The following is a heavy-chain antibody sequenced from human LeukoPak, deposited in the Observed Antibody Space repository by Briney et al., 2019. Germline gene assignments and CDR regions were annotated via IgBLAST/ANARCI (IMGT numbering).Heavy chain of an antibody. CDR3: ARRNQLLLIGNGLSYNWFDP. V-gene: IGHV4-34*01. J-gene: IGHJ5*02. D-gene: IGHD2-2*01. CDR2: INHSGST. Sequence: SETLSLTCAVYGGSFSGYYWSWIRQPPGKGLEWIGEINHSGSTNYNPSLKSRVTISVDTSKNQFSLKLSSVTAADTAVYYCARRNQLLLIGNGLSYNWFDPWGQGTLVTVSS. CDR1: GGSFSGYY.